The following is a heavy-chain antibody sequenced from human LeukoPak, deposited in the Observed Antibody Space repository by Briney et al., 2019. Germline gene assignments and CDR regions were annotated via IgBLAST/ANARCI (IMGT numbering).Heavy chain of an antibody. V-gene: IGHV4-30-4*01. J-gene: IGHJ4*02. CDR2: SYYSGST. D-gene: IGHD3-16*02. CDR3: VRDVKF. Sequence: SETLSLTCTVSGGSIRSSDYYWSWLRQPPGKGREWIVYSYYSGSTYCNPSHKSRVTNSVDTSKNQFSLKLSSVTAADTAVYYCVRDVKFWGQGTLVTVSS. CDR1: GGSIRSSDYY.